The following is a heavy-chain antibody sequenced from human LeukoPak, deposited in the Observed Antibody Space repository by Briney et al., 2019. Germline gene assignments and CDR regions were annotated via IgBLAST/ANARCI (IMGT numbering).Heavy chain of an antibody. CDR3: ATGSGSFSHWFDP. V-gene: IGHV4-4*07. J-gene: IGHJ5*02. Sequence: PSETLSLTCTVSGGSISTYYWNWIRQPAGKGLEWIGRLYTSGSTNYNPSLKSRVTMSVDTSKNQFSLKLSSVTAADTAIYYCATGSGSFSHWFDPWGQGTLVTVSS. CDR2: LYTSGST. D-gene: IGHD3-10*01. CDR1: GGSISTYY.